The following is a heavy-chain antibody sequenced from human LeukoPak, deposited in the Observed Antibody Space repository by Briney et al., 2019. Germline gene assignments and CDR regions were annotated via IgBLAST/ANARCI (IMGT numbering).Heavy chain of an antibody. D-gene: IGHD4-17*01. V-gene: IGHV4-4*07. J-gene: IGHJ3*02. Sequence: PSETLSLTCSVSGGSISSYYWSWIRQPAGKGLEWIGRIYTSGSTNYNPSLKSRVTMSVDTSKNQFSLKLSSVTAADTAVYYCARDRRTTVTTWTTSAAFDIWGQGTMVTVSS. CDR1: GGSISSYY. CDR2: IYTSGST. CDR3: ARDRRTTVTTWTTSAAFDI.